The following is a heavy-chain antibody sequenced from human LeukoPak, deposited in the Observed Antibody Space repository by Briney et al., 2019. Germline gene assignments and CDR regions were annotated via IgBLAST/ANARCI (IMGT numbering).Heavy chain of an antibody. Sequence: ASVKVSCKASGYTFTTHDINWVRQATGQGLEWLGWMSPNSGDTGYAQKFQGRVTMTTDTSTSTAYMELRSLRSDDTAVYYCARDGYSYGYYFDYWGQGTLVTVSS. CDR2: MSPNSGDT. D-gene: IGHD5-18*01. J-gene: IGHJ4*02. CDR1: GYTFTTHD. CDR3: ARDGYSYGYYFDY. V-gene: IGHV1-8*01.